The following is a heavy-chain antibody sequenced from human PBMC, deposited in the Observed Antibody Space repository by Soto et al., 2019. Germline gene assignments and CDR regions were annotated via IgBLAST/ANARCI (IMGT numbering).Heavy chain of an antibody. CDR1: GFTFSSYG. J-gene: IGHJ4*02. V-gene: IGHV3-33*01. CDR2: IWYDGSNK. CDR3: ARAFPRLSGAVPYYFDY. D-gene: IGHD6-19*01. Sequence: PGGSLRLSCAASGFTFSSYGMHWVRQAPGKGLEWVAVIWYDGSNKYYADSVKGRFTISRDNSKNTLYLQMNSLRAEDTAVYYCARAFPRLSGAVPYYFDYWGQGTLVTVSS.